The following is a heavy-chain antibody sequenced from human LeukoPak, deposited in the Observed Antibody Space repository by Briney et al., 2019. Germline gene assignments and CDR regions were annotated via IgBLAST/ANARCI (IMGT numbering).Heavy chain of an antibody. CDR2: ISGSGGST. V-gene: IGHV3-23*01. CDR3: ARSTTLGWFDP. CDR1: GFTFSSYA. D-gene: IGHD1-1*01. Sequence: GGSLRLSCAASGFTFSSYAMSWVRQAPGKGLEWVSAISGSGGSTYYADSVKGRFTISRDNAKNSLYLQMNSLRAEDTAVYYCARSTTLGWFDPWGQGTLVTVSS. J-gene: IGHJ5*02.